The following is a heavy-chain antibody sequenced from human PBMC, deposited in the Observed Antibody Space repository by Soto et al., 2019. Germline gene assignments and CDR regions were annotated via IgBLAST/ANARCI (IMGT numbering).Heavy chain of an antibody. CDR3: ARDFLGYCTNGVGGPMDC. Sequence: SEKVSCKASGYTLTSYYMHSVRQAPGQGLEWMGWINPNSGGTNYAQKFQGRVTMTRDTSISTAYMELSRLRYDDTAVYYCARDFLGYCTNGVGGPMDCWGQGTTVIVSS. J-gene: IGHJ6*02. V-gene: IGHV1-2*02. D-gene: IGHD2-8*01. CDR2: INPNSGGT. CDR1: GYTLTSYY.